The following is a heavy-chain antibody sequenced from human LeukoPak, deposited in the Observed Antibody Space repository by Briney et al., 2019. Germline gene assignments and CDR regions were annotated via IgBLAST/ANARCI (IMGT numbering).Heavy chain of an antibody. Sequence: GGSLRLSCVASGFTFTNNGMMWVRQAPGKGLVWVSYIINDGRSTTYADSVKGRFTISRDNAKNTLYLQMNSLRAEDTAMYYCTRNYNGMSYWGQGTLVIVSS. CDR2: IINDGRST. CDR3: TRNYNGMSY. V-gene: IGHV3-74*01. CDR1: GFTFTNNG. J-gene: IGHJ4*02. D-gene: IGHD1-26*01.